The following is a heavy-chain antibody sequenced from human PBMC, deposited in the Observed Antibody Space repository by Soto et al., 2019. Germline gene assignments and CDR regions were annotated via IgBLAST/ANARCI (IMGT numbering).Heavy chain of an antibody. Sequence: ASVKVSCKASGDTFTTYDINWVRQATGHGLGWMGWINPNSGNIGYAQRFQGRVTMTRDTAIRTAYMEVSSLRSDDTAVYYCARGRAAGSYFLLDYWGQGTLATVSS. V-gene: IGHV1-8*01. CDR1: GDTFTTYD. CDR2: INPNSGNI. J-gene: IGHJ4*02. D-gene: IGHD3-10*01. CDR3: ARGRAAGSYFLLDY.